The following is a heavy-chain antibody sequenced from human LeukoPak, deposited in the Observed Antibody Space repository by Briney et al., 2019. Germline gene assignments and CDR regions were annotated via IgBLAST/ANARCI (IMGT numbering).Heavy chain of an antibody. CDR2: ISAYNGNT. CDR1: GYTFTSYG. J-gene: IGHJ4*02. D-gene: IGHD3-22*01. CDR3: ARAGSSGYYPDY. V-gene: IGHV1-18*04. Sequence: ASVTVSCKASGYTFTSYGISWVRQAPGQGLEWMGWISAYNGNTNYAQKLQGRVTMTTDTSTSTAYMELRSLRSEDTAVYYCARAGSSGYYPDYWGQGTLVTVSS.